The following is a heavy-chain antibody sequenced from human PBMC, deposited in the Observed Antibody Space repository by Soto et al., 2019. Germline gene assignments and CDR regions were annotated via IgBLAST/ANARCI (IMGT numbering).Heavy chain of an antibody. D-gene: IGHD3-16*01. Sequence: QVQLVQSGAEVKKPGSSVKVSCKASGGTFSSYTISWVRQAPGQGLEWMGRIIPILGIANNAQKSQGRVTITADKSTSTAYMELSSLRAEDTAVYYCARDRGEGGKNYWGQGTLVTVSS. CDR2: IIPILGIA. CDR3: ARDRGEGGKNY. J-gene: IGHJ4*02. CDR1: GGTFSSYT. V-gene: IGHV1-69*08.